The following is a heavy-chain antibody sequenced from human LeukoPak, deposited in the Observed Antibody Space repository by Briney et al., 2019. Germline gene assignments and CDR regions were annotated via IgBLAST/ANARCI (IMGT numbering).Heavy chain of an antibody. CDR1: GGTFSSYA. D-gene: IGHD5-12*01. J-gene: IGHJ4*02. CDR2: IIPIFGTA. Sequence: SVKVSCKASGGTFSSYAISWVRQAPGQGLEWMGGIIPIFGTANYAQKLQGRVTITADKSTSTAYMELSSLRPEDTAVYYCARASSDIVATTYDYWGQGTLVTVSS. CDR3: ARASSDIVATTYDY. V-gene: IGHV1-69*06.